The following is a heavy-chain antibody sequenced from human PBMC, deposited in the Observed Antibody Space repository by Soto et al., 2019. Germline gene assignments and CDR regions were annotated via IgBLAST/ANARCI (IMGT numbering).Heavy chain of an antibody. D-gene: IGHD3-9*01. Sequence: EVQLVESGGDLVQRGGSLRLSCAVSEFPFSSYWMHWVRHTPGKGLDWVARISGDGVTTYYADSVTGRFTVSRDNAKNTLSLQISGLRAEDTAVYYCAREYYVLLTGYYTDYWGQGTLVSVSS. CDR3: AREYYVLLTGYYTDY. V-gene: IGHV3-74*01. CDR1: EFPFSSYW. J-gene: IGHJ4*02. CDR2: ISGDGVTT.